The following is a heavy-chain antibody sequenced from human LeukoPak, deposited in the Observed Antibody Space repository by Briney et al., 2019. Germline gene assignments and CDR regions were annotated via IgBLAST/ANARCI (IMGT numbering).Heavy chain of an antibody. CDR1: GGTFSSYA. Sequence: SVKVSCKASGGTFSSYAISWVRQAPGQGLEWMGGIIPIFGTANYAQKFQGRVTITADESPSTAYMELSSLRSEDTAVYYCASPRHTYYYDSSGYTLGYWGQGTLVTVSS. V-gene: IGHV1-69*01. D-gene: IGHD3-22*01. J-gene: IGHJ4*02. CDR2: IIPIFGTA. CDR3: ASPRHTYYYDSSGYTLGY.